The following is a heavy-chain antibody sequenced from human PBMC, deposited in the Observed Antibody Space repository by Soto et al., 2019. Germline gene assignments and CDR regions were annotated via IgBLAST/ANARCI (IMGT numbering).Heavy chain of an antibody. J-gene: IGHJ6*02. D-gene: IGHD3-3*01. CDR1: GGSVSGGSYY. Sequence: PSETLSLTCTVSGGSVSGGSYYWSWIGQPPGKGLEWIGYIYYSGSTNYNPSLKSRVTISVDTSKNQFSLKLSSVTAADTAVYYCARESDMNDFWSGYSRYGMDVWGQGTTVTVSS. CDR2: IYYSGST. CDR3: ARESDMNDFWSGYSRYGMDV. V-gene: IGHV4-61*01.